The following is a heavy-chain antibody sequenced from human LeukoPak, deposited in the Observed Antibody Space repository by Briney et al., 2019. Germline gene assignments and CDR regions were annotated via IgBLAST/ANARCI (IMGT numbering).Heavy chain of an antibody. J-gene: IGHJ3*02. CDR1: GGTFSSYA. Sequence: GASVKGSCKASGGTFSSYAISCVRQATGQGREWMGRIIPIIGIANYAQKFQGRVTITADKSTSTAYMELSSLRSEDTAVYYCARGDSGAHEDAFDIWGQGTMVTVSS. CDR3: ARGDSGAHEDAFDI. V-gene: IGHV1-69*04. D-gene: IGHD2-15*01. CDR2: IIPIIGIA.